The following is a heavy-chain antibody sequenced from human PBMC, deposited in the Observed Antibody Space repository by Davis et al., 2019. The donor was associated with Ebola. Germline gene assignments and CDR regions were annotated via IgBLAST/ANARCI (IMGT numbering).Heavy chain of an antibody. CDR1: GYTFTSYD. Sequence: ASVKVSCKASGYTFTSYDINWVRQATGQGLEWMGWISAYNGNTDYAQGVQGRVTMTTDTSTRTAYMELRSLTSDDTAVYYCARDVYGGTYPPGYWGQGTLVTVSS. D-gene: IGHD1-26*01. J-gene: IGHJ4*02. V-gene: IGHV1-18*01. CDR2: ISAYNGNT. CDR3: ARDVYGGTYPPGY.